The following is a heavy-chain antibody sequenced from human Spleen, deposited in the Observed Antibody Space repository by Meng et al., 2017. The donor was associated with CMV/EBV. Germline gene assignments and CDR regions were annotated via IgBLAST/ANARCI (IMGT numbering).Heavy chain of an antibody. CDR2: INHSGST. J-gene: IGHJ2*01. D-gene: IGHD5-24*01. CDR1: SCSGYC. CDR3: ARGRGRMATIGRYWYFDL. Sequence: SCSGYCWSWIRQPPGKGLEWIGEINHSGSTNYNPSLMSRVTISVDTSKNQFSLKLSSVTAADTAVYYCARGRGRMATIGRYWYFDLWGRGTLVTVSS. V-gene: IGHV4-34*01.